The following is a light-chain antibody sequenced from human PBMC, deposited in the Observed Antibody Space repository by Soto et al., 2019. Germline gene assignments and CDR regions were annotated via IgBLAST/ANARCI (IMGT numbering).Light chain of an antibody. J-gene: IGKJ5*01. CDR1: QSVSNNY. CDR2: GAS. Sequence: IVVTQSPCTLSLSTGERATLSCRASQSVSNNYLAWYQQKPGQAPRLLIYGASNRATGIPDRFSGSGSGTDFTLTISRLEPEDFAVYYCQQYHSSPITFGHGTRLATK. CDR3: QQYHSSPIT. V-gene: IGKV3-20*01.